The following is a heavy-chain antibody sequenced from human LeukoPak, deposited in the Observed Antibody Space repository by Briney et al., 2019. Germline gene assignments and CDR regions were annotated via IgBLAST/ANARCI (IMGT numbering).Heavy chain of an antibody. Sequence: SSETLSLTCTVSGGSISSYYWSWIRQPAGKGLEWIGRIYTSGSTNYNPSLKSRVTMSVDTSKNQFSLKLSSVTAADTAVYYRARAPYSWTFRPTDVWGKGTTVTVSS. CDR2: IYTSGST. CDR3: ARAPYSWTFRPTDV. CDR1: GGSISSYY. D-gene: IGHD1-20*01. J-gene: IGHJ6*04. V-gene: IGHV4-4*07.